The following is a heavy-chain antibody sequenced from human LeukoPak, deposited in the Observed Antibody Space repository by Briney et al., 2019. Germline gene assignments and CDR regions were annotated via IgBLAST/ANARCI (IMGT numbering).Heavy chain of an antibody. D-gene: IGHD4-17*01. V-gene: IGHV1-8*01. Sequence: ASVKVSCKASGYTFTSYDINWVRQATGQGLEWMRWMNPNSGNTGHAQKFQGRVTMTRNTSISTAYMELSSLRSEDTAVYYCARSGTVTTWNYWGQGTLVTVSS. CDR3: ARSGTVTTWNY. CDR1: GYTFTSYD. J-gene: IGHJ4*02. CDR2: MNPNSGNT.